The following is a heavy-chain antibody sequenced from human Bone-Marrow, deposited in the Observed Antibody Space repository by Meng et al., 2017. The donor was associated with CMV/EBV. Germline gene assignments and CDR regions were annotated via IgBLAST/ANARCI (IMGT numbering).Heavy chain of an antibody. CDR1: GYTFTGYY. CDR2: INPNSGGT. J-gene: IGHJ4*02. V-gene: IGHV1-2*02. CDR3: ARDGGGMATIIDY. Sequence: CKSSGYTFTGYYMHWVRQAPGQGLGWMGWINPNSGGTNYAQKFQGRVTMTRDTSISTAYMELSRLRSDDTAVYYCARDGGGMATIIDYWGQGTLVTVSS. D-gene: IGHD5-24*01.